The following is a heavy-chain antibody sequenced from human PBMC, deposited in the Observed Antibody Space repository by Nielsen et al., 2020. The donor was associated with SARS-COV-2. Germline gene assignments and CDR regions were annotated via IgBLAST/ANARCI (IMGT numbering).Heavy chain of an antibody. Sequence: GSLRPSCTISGGSFSAYYWSWIRQPPGKGLEWIGYIYYSGSTNYNPSLKSRVTISVDTSKNQFSLKLSSVTAADTAVYYCASSGYSYGPVDYWGQGTLVTVSS. D-gene: IGHD5-18*01. V-gene: IGHV4-59*01. J-gene: IGHJ4*02. CDR1: GGSFSAYY. CDR3: ASSGYSYGPVDY. CDR2: IYYSGST.